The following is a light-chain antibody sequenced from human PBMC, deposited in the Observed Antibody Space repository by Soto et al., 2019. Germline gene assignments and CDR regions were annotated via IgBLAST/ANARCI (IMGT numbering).Light chain of an antibody. CDR3: QQTNSFPRT. V-gene: IGKV1-12*01. CDR2: AAS. Sequence: DIQMTQSPSSESASIGDSVTITCRASQDIGTWLAWYQQKPGKAPSLLIYAASSLQSGVPSRFSGSGSGTDFTLTINSLQTEDIATYYCQQTNSFPRTFGQGTKVDIK. J-gene: IGKJ1*01. CDR1: QDIGTW.